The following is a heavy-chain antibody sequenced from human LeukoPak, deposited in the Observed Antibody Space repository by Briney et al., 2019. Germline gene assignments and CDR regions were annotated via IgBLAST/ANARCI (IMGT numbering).Heavy chain of an antibody. Sequence: GGSLRLSCAASGFTFSSYGMHWVRQAPGKGLEWVAVITYDGSNKYYADSVKGRFTISRDNSKNTLYLQMNSLRAEDTAVYYCAKDDYGDFPLDYWGQGTLVTVSS. D-gene: IGHD4-17*01. CDR3: AKDDYGDFPLDY. CDR2: ITYDGSNK. V-gene: IGHV3-30*18. J-gene: IGHJ4*02. CDR1: GFTFSSYG.